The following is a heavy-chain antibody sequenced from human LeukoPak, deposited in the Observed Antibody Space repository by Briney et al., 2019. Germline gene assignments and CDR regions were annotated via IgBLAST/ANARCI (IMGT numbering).Heavy chain of an antibody. Sequence: GGSLRLSCAGSGLAFGTYAMSWVRQAPGKGPEWVAGINWNGSSTGYAASVKGRCTISRDNAKNALYLEMNSLRAEDTAFYYCVRLGRDGYTYGAAYWGLGTLVTVSS. CDR3: VRLGRDGYTYGAAY. CDR1: GLAFGTYA. V-gene: IGHV3-20*04. J-gene: IGHJ1*01. D-gene: IGHD5-24*01. CDR2: INWNGSST.